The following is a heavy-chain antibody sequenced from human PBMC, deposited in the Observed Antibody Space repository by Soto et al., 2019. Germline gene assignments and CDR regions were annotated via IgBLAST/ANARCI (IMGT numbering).Heavy chain of an antibody. J-gene: IGHJ3*02. CDR3: ARQQGEQRAFDT. D-gene: IGHD3-16*01. CDR2: IYPDDSDT. CDR1: GYSFTFYW. Sequence: GESLKISCEASGYSFTFYWIAWVRQLPGKGLEWMGIIYPDDSDTRYSPSFQGQVTISADESITTAFLQWSSLKASDTGMYYCARQQGEQRAFDTGGQGTMVSVAS. V-gene: IGHV5-51*01.